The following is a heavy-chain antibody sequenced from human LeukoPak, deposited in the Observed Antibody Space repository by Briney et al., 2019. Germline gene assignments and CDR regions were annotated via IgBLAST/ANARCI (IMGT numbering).Heavy chain of an antibody. D-gene: IGHD4-11*01. V-gene: IGHV3-30-3*01. CDR3: ARDVGKDTITTEIEY. J-gene: IGHJ4*02. Sequence: GESLRLSCVTSGFTFSTYAMQWVRQAPGKGLEWVAVISSDGNRKNYADSVKSRFTISKDTSKNTLYLQMNSLRVEDTALYYCARDVGKDTITTEIEYWGQGTLVTVSS. CDR1: GFTFSTYA. CDR2: ISSDGNRK.